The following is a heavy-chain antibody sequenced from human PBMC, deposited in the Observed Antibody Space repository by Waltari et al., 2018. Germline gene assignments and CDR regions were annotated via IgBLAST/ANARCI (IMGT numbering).Heavy chain of an antibody. V-gene: IGHV3-9*01. CDR3: ARAVAGKFDY. CDR1: GFTFDDYA. Sequence: EVQLVESGGGLVQPGRSLRLSCAASGFTFDDYAMHWVRQAPGKGLEWVSGISWNSGSIGYADSVKGRFTISRDNAKNSLYLQMNSLRAEDTAGYYCARAVAGKFDYWGQGTLVTVSS. J-gene: IGHJ4*02. D-gene: IGHD6-19*01. CDR2: ISWNSGSI.